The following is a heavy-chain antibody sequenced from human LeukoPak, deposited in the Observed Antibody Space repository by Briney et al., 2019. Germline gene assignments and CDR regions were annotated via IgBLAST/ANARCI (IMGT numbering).Heavy chain of an antibody. CDR3: ARVAYYRVTADQITDAFDV. V-gene: IGHV3-48*01. CDR2: ISSSSSTI. Sequence: QTGGSLRLSCAASGFTFSSYSMNWVRQAPGKGLEWVSYISSSSSTIYYADSVKGRFTISRDNAKNSLYLQMNSLRAEDTAVYFCARVAYYRVTADQITDAFDVWGHGTVVTVSS. J-gene: IGHJ3*01. D-gene: IGHD2-21*02. CDR1: GFTFSSYS.